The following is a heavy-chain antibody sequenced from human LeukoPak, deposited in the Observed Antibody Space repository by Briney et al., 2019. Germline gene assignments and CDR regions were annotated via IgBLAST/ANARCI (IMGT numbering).Heavy chain of an antibody. CDR1: GGSISRSTNY. CDR2: IYYSGST. Sequence: PSETLSLTCTVSGGSISRSTNYWGWIRQPPGKGVEWIGSIYYSGSTYYNPSLKSRVTISVDASKNQFSLKVSSVTAADTAVYYCARSSYSSNWSKDYWGQGTLVTVSS. V-gene: IGHV4-39*01. D-gene: IGHD4-23*01. CDR3: ARSSYSSNWSKDY. J-gene: IGHJ4*02.